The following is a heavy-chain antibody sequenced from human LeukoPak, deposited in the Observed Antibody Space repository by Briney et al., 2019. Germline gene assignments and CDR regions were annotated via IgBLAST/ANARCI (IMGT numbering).Heavy chain of an antibody. Sequence: AAVKVSCKASGYTFTGYYMHWVRQAPGQGLEWMGWINHNSGGTNYAQKLQGRVTMTRDTSISTAYIELSRLRSDDTAVYYCASEPYYYDSSGYYNDYWGQGTLVTVSS. CDR3: ASEPYYYDSSGYYNDY. CDR2: INHNSGGT. V-gene: IGHV1-2*02. CDR1: GYTFTGYY. J-gene: IGHJ4*02. D-gene: IGHD3-22*01.